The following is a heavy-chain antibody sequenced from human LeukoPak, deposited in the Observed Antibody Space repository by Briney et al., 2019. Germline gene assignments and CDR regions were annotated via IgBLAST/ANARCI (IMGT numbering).Heavy chain of an antibody. CDR3: ARGGNDFWSGYATDY. CDR1: GYTFTGYY. CDR2: INPNSGGT. Sequence: RASVKVSCKASGYTFTGYYMHWVRQAPGQGLEWMGWINPNSGGTNYAQKFQGRVTMTRDTSISTAYMELSRLRSDDTAVYYCARGGNDFWSGYATDYWGQGTLVTVSS. J-gene: IGHJ4*02. V-gene: IGHV1-2*02. D-gene: IGHD3-3*01.